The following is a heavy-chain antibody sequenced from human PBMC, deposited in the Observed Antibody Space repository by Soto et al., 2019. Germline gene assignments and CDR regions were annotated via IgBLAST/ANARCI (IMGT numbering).Heavy chain of an antibody. Sequence: QVQLQESGPGLVKPSQTLSLTCTVSGGSISSGDYYWSWIRQPPGKVLEWIGYIYYSGSTYYNPSLKSRVTISVDTSKNQFSLKLSAVNAADTAVYDCASDSGWSRDYYYGMDVWGQGTTVTVSS. D-gene: IGHD6-19*01. CDR2: IYYSGST. CDR3: ASDSGWSRDYYYGMDV. V-gene: IGHV4-30-4*01. CDR1: GGSISSGDYY. J-gene: IGHJ6*02.